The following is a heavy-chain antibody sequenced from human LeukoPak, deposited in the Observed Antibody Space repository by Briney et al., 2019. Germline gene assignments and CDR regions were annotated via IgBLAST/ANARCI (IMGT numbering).Heavy chain of an antibody. D-gene: IGHD3-16*02. J-gene: IGHJ4*02. V-gene: IGHV3-30-3*01. CDR3: ARDAVAGGFWGSYRSPSDY. Sequence: GGSLRLSCAASGFTFDDYAMHWVRQAPGKGLEWVAVISYDGSNKYYADSVKGRFTISRDNSKNTLYLQMDSLRAEDTAVYYCARDAVAGGFWGSYRSPSDYWGQGTLVTVSS. CDR1: GFTFDDYA. CDR2: ISYDGSNK.